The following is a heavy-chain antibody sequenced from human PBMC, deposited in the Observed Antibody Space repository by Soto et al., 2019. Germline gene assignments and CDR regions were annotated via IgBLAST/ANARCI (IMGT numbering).Heavy chain of an antibody. CDR1: GFTFNNYA. V-gene: IGHV3-23*01. D-gene: IGHD6-19*01. CDR2: ISGSGGST. Sequence: GGSLRLSCAASGFTFNNYAMNWVRQAPGKGLEWVSTISGSGGSTYYADSVKGRFSISRDNSKNTLYLQMNSLRAEDTAVYYCAKGTSSSGWYAHHNYWGQGILVTVSS. CDR3: AKGTSSSGWYAHHNY. J-gene: IGHJ4*02.